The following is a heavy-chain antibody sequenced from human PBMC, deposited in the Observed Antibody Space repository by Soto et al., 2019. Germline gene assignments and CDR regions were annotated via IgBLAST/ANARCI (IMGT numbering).Heavy chain of an antibody. CDR3: ARAYTGRLPRRADYYYALDV. D-gene: IGHD2-15*01. CDR1: GFPFSSYV. CDR2: ISGGGSNT. J-gene: IGHJ6*02. Sequence: GSLRLSCAASGFPFSSYVMSWVRQAPGKGLEWVSGISGGGSNTFYADSVKGRFTISRDNSKNTLLLQMNSVTVGDTAVYYCARAYTGRLPRRADYYYALDVWGQGIMVTVSS. V-gene: IGHV3-23*01.